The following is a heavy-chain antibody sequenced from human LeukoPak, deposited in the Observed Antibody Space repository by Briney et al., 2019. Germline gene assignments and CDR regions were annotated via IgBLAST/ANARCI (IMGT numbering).Heavy chain of an antibody. J-gene: IGHJ4*02. Sequence: SETLSLTCAVSGVSLNNYYRSWVRQTPGKGLEWIGEIQQSTRRNYNPSLKRRVTISADTSKNHLFLKLTSVTAADTAVYYCARGYSRVLIDYWGQGTLVTVSS. CDR2: IQQSTRR. CDR1: GVSLNNYY. CDR3: ARGYSRVLIDY. D-gene: IGHD4-11*01. V-gene: IGHV4-34*01.